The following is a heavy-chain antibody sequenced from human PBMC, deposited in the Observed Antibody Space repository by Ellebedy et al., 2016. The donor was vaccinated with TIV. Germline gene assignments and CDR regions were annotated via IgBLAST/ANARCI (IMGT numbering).Heavy chain of an antibody. CDR1: GFTFSSYW. J-gene: IGHJ4*02. CDR2: INSDGSST. V-gene: IGHV3-74*01. Sequence: GESLKISCAASGFTFSSYWMHWVRQVPGKGLVWVSRINSDGSSTSYADSVKGRFTISRDNAKNTPYLQMNSLRAEDTAVYYCARLRDSSSWDGYYFDYWGQGTLVTVSS. CDR3: ARLRDSSSWDGYYFDY. D-gene: IGHD6-13*01.